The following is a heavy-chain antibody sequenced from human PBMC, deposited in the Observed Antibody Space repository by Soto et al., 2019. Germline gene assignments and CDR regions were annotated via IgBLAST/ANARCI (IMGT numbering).Heavy chain of an antibody. V-gene: IGHV1-18*01. Sequence: GPVKVSCKASGYTFTSYGISWVRQAPGQGLEWMGWISAYNGNTNYAQKLQGRVTMTTDTSTSTAYMELRSLRFDDTAVYYCARENGITGTIGYWGQGTLVTVSS. J-gene: IGHJ4*02. D-gene: IGHD1-7*01. CDR2: ISAYNGNT. CDR1: GYTFTSYG. CDR3: ARENGITGTIGY.